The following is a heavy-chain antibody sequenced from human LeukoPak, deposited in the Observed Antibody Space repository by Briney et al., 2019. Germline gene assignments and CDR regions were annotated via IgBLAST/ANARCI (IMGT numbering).Heavy chain of an antibody. CDR2: ISGSGGGT. J-gene: IGHJ4*02. Sequence: GRSLRLSCAASGFTFSSYAMSWVRQAPGKGLEWVSAISGSGGGTYYADSVKGRFTISRDNSKNTLYLQMNSLRAEDTAVYYCAKDSSPDSSGHFPRRAYFDYWGQGTLVTVSS. CDR3: AKDSSPDSSGHFPRRAYFDY. D-gene: IGHD3-22*01. CDR1: GFTFSSYA. V-gene: IGHV3-23*01.